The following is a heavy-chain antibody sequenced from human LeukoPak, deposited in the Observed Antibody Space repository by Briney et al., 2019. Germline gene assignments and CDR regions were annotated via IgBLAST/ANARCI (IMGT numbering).Heavy chain of an antibody. CDR2: ILYDGSNQ. J-gene: IGHJ4*02. Sequence: GRSLRLSCAASGFTFSGYVMHWVRQAPGKGLEWVAVILYDGSNQYYADSVKGRFTISRDNSKNTLYPQMNSLRAEDTAVYYCAKDRGRPRVATTLYYFDYWGQGTLVTVSS. CDR1: GFTFSGYV. D-gene: IGHD5-12*01. CDR3: AKDRGRPRVATTLYYFDY. V-gene: IGHV3-33*06.